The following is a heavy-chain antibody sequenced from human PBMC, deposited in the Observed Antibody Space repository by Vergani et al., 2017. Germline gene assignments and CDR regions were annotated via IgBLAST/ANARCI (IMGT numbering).Heavy chain of an antibody. CDR1: GDSFRSNKW. CDR2: IAHSGST. CDR3: ARDPKSYCSGGSCFSVWGAFDI. V-gene: IGHV4-4*03. D-gene: IGHD2-15*01. J-gene: IGHJ3*02. Sequence: QVQLQESGPGLVKPPGTLSLTCAVSGDSFRSNKWWTWVRQSPGKTLEWIGEIAHSGSTNYNPSLKGRVTLSLDTSKNQFSLRLSSVTAADTDVYYCARDPKSYCSGGSCFSVWGAFDIWGRGTTVTVSS.